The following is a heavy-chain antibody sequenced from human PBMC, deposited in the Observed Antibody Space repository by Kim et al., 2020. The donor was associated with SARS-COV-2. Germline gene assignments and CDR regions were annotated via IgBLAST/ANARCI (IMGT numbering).Heavy chain of an antibody. D-gene: IGHD6-19*01. CDR1: GYTFINHW. CDR2: VNPGGGST. J-gene: IGHJ5*02. V-gene: IGHV1-46*01. Sequence: ASVKVSCKTSGYTFINHWTHWVRQAPGQGLDWMGVVNPGGGSTVYAQKFQGRLTMTRDTSTSTVFMELSSLTSEDTAVYYCARDHSITGTGKGVWWFDPWGQGTLVTVSS. CDR3: ARDHSITGTGKGVWWFDP.